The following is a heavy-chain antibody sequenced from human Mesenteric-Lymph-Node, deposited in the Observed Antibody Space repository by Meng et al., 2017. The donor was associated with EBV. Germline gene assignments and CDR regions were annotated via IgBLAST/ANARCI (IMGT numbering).Heavy chain of an antibody. Sequence: PQDARPGPCQPSTPLPPDFAVSGDTVSRGSYYWSWIRQPPGKGLEWIGYIYYSGSANYNPSLKSRVTISVDTSKNQFSLKLSSVTAADTAVYYCGRGRTYWYFDLWGRGTLVTVSS. J-gene: IGHJ2*01. V-gene: IGHV4-61*01. CDR3: GRGRTYWYFDL. CDR2: IYYSGSA. CDR1: GDTVSRGSYY.